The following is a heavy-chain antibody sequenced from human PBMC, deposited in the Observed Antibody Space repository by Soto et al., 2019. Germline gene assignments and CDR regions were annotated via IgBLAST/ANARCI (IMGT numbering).Heavy chain of an antibody. CDR1: GFTFSDYY. CDR2: ISSSSSYT. J-gene: IGHJ4*02. V-gene: IGHV3-11*06. D-gene: IGHD4-17*01. CDR3: ARDQEDPSPRYGDYGY. Sequence: GGSLRLSCVASGFTFSDYYMSWIRQAPGKGLEWVSYISSSSSYTNYADSVKGRFTISRDNAKNSLYLQMNSLRAEDTAVYYCARDQEDPSPRYGDYGYWGQGTLVTVSS.